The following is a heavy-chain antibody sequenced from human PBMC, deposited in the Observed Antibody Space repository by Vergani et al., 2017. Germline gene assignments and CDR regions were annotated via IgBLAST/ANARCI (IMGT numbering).Heavy chain of an antibody. CDR3: ARGRELLRRTYYFDY. J-gene: IGHJ4*02. Sequence: QVQLVESGGGVVQPGRSLRLSCAASGFTFSSYAMHWVRQAPGKGLEWVAVISYDGSNKYYADSVKGRFTISRDNSKNTLYLQMNSLRAEDTAVYYCARGRELLRRTYYFDYWGQGTLVTVSS. D-gene: IGHD1-26*01. CDR1: GFTFSSYA. CDR2: ISYDGSNK. V-gene: IGHV3-30-3*01.